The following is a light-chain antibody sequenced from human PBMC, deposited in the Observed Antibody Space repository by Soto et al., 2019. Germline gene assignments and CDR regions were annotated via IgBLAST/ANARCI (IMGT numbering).Light chain of an antibody. CDR1: QSVRTN. J-gene: IGKJ2*01. V-gene: IGKV3-15*01. CDR3: HQYDDWPGT. CDR2: GAS. Sequence: EIVMTQSPGTLSVFPGERATLSCRASQSVRTNLAWYQQKPGQAPRLLIYGASTMDPGIPARFSGSGAGTELTLTISSLQSEDFAVYYCHQYDDWPGTFGQGTTLEVK.